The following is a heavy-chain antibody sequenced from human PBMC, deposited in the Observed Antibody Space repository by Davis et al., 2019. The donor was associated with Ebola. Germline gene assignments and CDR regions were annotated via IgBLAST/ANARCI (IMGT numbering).Heavy chain of an antibody. CDR3: ARGCRATVLMGEWYFDV. CDR2: INPNSGGT. CDR1: GYTFTGYY. Sequence: AASVKVSCKASGYTFTGYYMHWVRQAPGQGLEWMGWINPNSGGTNYAQKFQGWVTMTRDTSISTAYMELSRLTSDDTAVYYCARGCRATVLMGEWYFDVWGRGTLVTVSS. J-gene: IGHJ2*01. V-gene: IGHV1-2*04. D-gene: IGHD4-23*01.